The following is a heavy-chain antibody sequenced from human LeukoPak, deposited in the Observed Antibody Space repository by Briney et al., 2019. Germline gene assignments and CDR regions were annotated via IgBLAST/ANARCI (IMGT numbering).Heavy chain of an antibody. CDR2: ISGSGGST. CDR3: AKHIDSSGYYSFDS. D-gene: IGHD3-22*01. V-gene: IGHV3-23*01. J-gene: IGHJ4*02. Sequence: GGSLRLSCAASGFTFSSYAMSWVRQAPGKGLEWVSAISGSGGSTYYADSVKGRFTISRDNSKNTLYLQMNSLRAEDTAIYYCAKHIDSSGYYSFDSWGQGTLVTVSS. CDR1: GFTFSSYA.